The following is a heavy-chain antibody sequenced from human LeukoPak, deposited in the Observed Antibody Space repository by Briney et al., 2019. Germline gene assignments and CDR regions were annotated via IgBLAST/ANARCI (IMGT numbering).Heavy chain of an antibody. V-gene: IGHV3-21*04. D-gene: IGHD3-22*01. CDR2: ISSSSGHI. CDR3: ATYDSSGYYACDY. CDR1: GFAFSNYN. Sequence: GGSLRLSCAVSGFAFSNYNMNWVRQAPGKGLEWVASISSSSGHIHYADSVKGRFTISRDNAKNSLYLQMNSLRAEDTAVYYCATYDSSGYYACDYWGQGTLVTVSS. J-gene: IGHJ4*02.